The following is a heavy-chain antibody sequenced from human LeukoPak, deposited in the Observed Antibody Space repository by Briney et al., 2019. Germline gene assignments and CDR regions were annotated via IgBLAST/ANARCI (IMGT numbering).Heavy chain of an antibody. CDR1: GFTFNSYP. Sequence: GGSLRLSCSASGFTFNSYPVHWVRQAPGKGLEYVSGISRNGGSTYYADSVKGRFTISRDNSKNALYLQMSSLRAEDTAVYYCVKESGFMVAPNSAFDIWGQGTMVTVSS. J-gene: IGHJ3*02. V-gene: IGHV3-64D*06. D-gene: IGHD4/OR15-4a*01. CDR3: VKESGFMVAPNSAFDI. CDR2: ISRNGGST.